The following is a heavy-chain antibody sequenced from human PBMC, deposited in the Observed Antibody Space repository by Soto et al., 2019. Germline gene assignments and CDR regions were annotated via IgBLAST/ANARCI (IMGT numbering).Heavy chain of an antibody. CDR3: ASHIPGSSTLAY. V-gene: IGHV4-61*01. Sequence: SETLSLTCTVSGGSVSSGSYYWSWIRQPPGKGLEWIGEVYHTGSTNYDPSFKSRVTISVDISNNLFSLSLTSVTAADTAFYYCASHIPGSSTLAYWGQGTLVTVSS. CDR2: VYHTGST. D-gene: IGHD1-26*01. J-gene: IGHJ4*02. CDR1: GGSVSSGSYY.